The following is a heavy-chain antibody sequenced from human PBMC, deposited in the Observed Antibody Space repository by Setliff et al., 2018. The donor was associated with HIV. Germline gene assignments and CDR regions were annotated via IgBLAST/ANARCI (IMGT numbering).Heavy chain of an antibody. CDR3: ARDSNAPYFQH. CDR1: GVSISDNNY. J-gene: IGHJ1*01. V-gene: IGHV4-4*02. CDR2: IYHSGST. D-gene: IGHD1-1*01. Sequence: SETLSLTCDVSGVSISDNNYWNWVRQPPGKGLEWIGEIYHSGSTNYNPSLKSRVTLSVKTSKNQFSLKLKSVTAADTAVYYCARDSNAPYFQHWGQGTLVTVSS.